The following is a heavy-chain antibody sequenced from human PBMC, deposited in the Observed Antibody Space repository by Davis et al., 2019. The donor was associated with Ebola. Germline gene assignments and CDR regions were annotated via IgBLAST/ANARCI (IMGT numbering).Heavy chain of an antibody. CDR1: GYTFTSYG. V-gene: IGHV1-18*01. Sequence: AASVKVSCKASGYTFTSYGISWVRQAPGQGLEWMGWISAYNGNTNYARKLQGRVTMNTDTSTSTAYMELRSLRSDNTAVYYCARDLGYDSSGYYYEIDYCGQGTLVTVSS. J-gene: IGHJ4*02. CDR2: ISAYNGNT. D-gene: IGHD3-22*01. CDR3: ARDLGYDSSGYYYEIDY.